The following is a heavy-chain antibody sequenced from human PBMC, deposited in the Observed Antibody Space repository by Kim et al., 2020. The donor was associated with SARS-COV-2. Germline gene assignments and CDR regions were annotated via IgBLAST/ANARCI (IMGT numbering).Heavy chain of an antibody. CDR2: TYYRSRGFS. CDR1: GDRLASYSVA. V-gene: IGHV6-1*01. D-gene: IGHD3-16*01. J-gene: IGHJ4*02. CDR3: ARSSDSWGFDF. Sequence: SQTLSLTCGISGDRLASYSVAWNWIRQSPSRGLEWLGRTYYRSRGFSEYADSVKSRISIDADSSKDQFSLHLNSVTPEDSAIYYCARSSDSWGFDFWGEGTVVSVS.